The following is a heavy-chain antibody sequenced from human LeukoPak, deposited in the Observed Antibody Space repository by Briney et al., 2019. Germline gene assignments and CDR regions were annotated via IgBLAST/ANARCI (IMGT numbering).Heavy chain of an antibody. V-gene: IGHV3-23*01. CDR3: ATSILVSGYFDY. CDR2: ISGSGGST. Sequence: GGSLRLSCAASGFTFSSYAMSWVRQATGKGLEWVSAISGSGGSTYYADSVKGRFTISKDNSKNTLYLQMNSLRAEDTAVYYCATSILVSGYFDYWGQGTLVTVSS. CDR1: GFTFSSYA. J-gene: IGHJ4*02. D-gene: IGHD3-9*01.